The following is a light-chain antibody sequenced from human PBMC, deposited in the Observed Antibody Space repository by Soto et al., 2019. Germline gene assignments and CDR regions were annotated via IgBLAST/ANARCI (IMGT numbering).Light chain of an antibody. J-gene: IGKJ1*01. CDR1: QSITTY. Sequence: DTLMTQSPSSLSASVGDRVTITCRASQSITTYLNWYHQKPGNAPNLLIYAASNLQSGVPARFSGSGSGKDFTLTINSLQPEDFATYYCQQTKTFPWTFGRGTKVENK. CDR3: QQTKTFPWT. V-gene: IGKV1-39*01. CDR2: AAS.